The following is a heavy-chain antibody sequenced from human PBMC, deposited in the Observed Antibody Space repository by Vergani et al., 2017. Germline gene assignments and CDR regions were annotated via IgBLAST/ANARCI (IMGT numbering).Heavy chain of an antibody. Sequence: EVQLLESGGGLVQPGGSRRLSCAGAGFTFDTYTMAYVRQAPGTGLEWVATISSGGGDIFYADSVKGRFTISRDNSKNTLFLQMNSLEDEDTAVYYCTTAWGLYYLHGEYFQYWGRGTLVSVSS. CDR2: ISSGGGDI. D-gene: IGHD3-10*01. CDR3: TTAWGLYYLHGEYFQY. J-gene: IGHJ1*01. V-gene: IGHV3-23*01. CDR1: GFTFDTYT.